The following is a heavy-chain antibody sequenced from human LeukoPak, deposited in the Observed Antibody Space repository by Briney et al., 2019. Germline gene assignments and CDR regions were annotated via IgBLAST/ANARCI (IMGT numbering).Heavy chain of an antibody. CDR2: ISGSGGST. V-gene: IGHV3-23*01. CDR1: GFTFSSYA. CDR3: ARGPPILNWNRHWYFDL. D-gene: IGHD1-20*01. Sequence: GGSLRLSCAASGFTFSSYAMSWVRQAPGKGLEWVSAISGSGGSTYYADSVKGRFTISRDNSKNTLYLQMNSLRAEDTAVYYCARGPPILNWNRHWYFDLWGRGTLVTVSS. J-gene: IGHJ2*01.